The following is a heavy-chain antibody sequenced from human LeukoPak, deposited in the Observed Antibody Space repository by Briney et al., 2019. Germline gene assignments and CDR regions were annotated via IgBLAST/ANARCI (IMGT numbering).Heavy chain of an antibody. D-gene: IGHD3-10*01. Sequence: SETLSLTCTVSGGSITTYYWSWIRQPPGKGLEWIGYLYYSGYTNYNPSLKSRVTISVDTSKNQFSLKLSSVTAADTAVYYCARGQKNYYGSGMFDYWGQGTLVTVSS. CDR3: ARGQKNYYGSGMFDY. V-gene: IGHV4-59*12. CDR2: LYYSGYT. CDR1: GGSITTYY. J-gene: IGHJ4*02.